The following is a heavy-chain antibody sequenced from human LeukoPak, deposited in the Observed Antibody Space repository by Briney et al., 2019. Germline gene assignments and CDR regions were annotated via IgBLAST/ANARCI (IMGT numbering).Heavy chain of an antibody. J-gene: IGHJ4*01. V-gene: IGHV3-74*01. Sequence: GGSLRLSCAVSGFKFNSYWMNWIRQVPGKGLVWVAHINTHGNTANYADSVKGRFTISRDNAKSTLYLQMNSLRAEDTAIYYCVRDNAYTFDYWGRGTLVTVSS. CDR3: VRDNAYTFDY. D-gene: IGHD5-24*01. CDR2: INTHGNTA. CDR1: GFKFNSYW.